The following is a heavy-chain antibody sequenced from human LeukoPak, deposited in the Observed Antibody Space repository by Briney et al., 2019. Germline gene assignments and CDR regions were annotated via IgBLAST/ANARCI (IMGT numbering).Heavy chain of an antibody. V-gene: IGHV3-74*01. CDR1: GFTFSNYW. CDR2: INSDGSST. J-gene: IGHJ5*02. CDR3: APNWLDP. Sequence: GGSLRLSCEASGFTFSNYWMHWVRQAPGKGLVWVSRINSDGSSTSYADSVRGRFTIPRDNAKNTLYLQMNSLRAEDTAVYYCAPNWLDPWGQGTLVTVSS.